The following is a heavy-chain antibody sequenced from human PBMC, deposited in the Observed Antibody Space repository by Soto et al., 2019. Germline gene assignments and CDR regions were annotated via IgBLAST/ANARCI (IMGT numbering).Heavy chain of an antibody. CDR2: IYYSGST. CDR1: GGSISSGGYY. D-gene: IGHD2-15*01. CDR3: ARVVYCSGGSCYGGDRTYGMDV. V-gene: IGHV4-31*03. Sequence: SETLSLTCTVSGGSISSGGYYWSWIRQHPGKGLEWIGYIYYSGSTYYNPSLKSRVTISVDTSKNQFSLKLSSVTAADTAVYYCARVVYCSGGSCYGGDRTYGMDVWGHGTTVTVSS. J-gene: IGHJ6*02.